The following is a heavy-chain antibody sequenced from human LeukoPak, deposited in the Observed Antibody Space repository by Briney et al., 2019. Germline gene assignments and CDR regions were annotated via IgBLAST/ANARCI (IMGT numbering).Heavy chain of an antibody. V-gene: IGHV3-23*01. J-gene: IGHJ4*02. Sequence: GGSLRLSCAASGFTFRTYAMSWVRQAPGKGLEWVSAISGSGGSTYYADSVKGRFTISRDNSKNTLYLQMNSLRAEDTAVYYCARDPDYGGNPYYFDYWGQGTLVTVSS. D-gene: IGHD4-23*01. CDR3: ARDPDYGGNPYYFDY. CDR1: GFTFRTYA. CDR2: ISGSGGST.